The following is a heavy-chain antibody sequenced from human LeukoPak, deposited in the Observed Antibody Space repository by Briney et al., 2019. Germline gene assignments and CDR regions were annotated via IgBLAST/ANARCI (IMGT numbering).Heavy chain of an antibody. D-gene: IGHD4-17*01. Sequence: PGGAPTLFCAGSGFTCSKCWMSWLRPAPGAGRGLVANIKHDGSDKYYVDCVRGRFTISRDNAKNSLYLQMNSLRDEDTAVYYCARICDYAFDQWGQGTLVTVSS. CDR3: ARICDYAFDQ. CDR2: IKHDGSDK. CDR1: GFTCSKCW. J-gene: IGHJ4*02. V-gene: IGHV3-7*02.